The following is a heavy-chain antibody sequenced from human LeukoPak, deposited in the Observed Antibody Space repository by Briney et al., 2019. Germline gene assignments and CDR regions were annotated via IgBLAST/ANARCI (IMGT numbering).Heavy chain of an antibody. Sequence: SETLSLTCAVYGGSSSGYYWSWIRQPPGKGLEWIGEINHSGSTNYNPSLKSRVTISVDTSKNQFSLKLSSVTAADTAVYYCARGEYSSGWYSYWGQGTLVTVSS. J-gene: IGHJ4*02. D-gene: IGHD6-19*01. CDR1: GGSSSGYY. CDR2: INHSGST. CDR3: ARGEYSSGWYSY. V-gene: IGHV4-34*01.